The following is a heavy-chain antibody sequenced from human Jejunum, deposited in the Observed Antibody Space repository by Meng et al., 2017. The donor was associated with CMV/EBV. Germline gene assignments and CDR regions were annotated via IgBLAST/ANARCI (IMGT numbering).Heavy chain of an antibody. J-gene: IGHJ4*02. D-gene: IGHD6-13*01. CDR3: AREQVPVDIAAAGIPGY. Sequence: TITSDWMHWVRQGPGKGPVWVSRINVDGSSRSYADSVKGRFTISRDNAKNTLYLQMNSLRVEDTAVYYCAREQVPVDIAAAGIPGYWGQGTLVTVSS. CDR1: TITSDW. CDR2: INVDGSSR. V-gene: IGHV3-74*01.